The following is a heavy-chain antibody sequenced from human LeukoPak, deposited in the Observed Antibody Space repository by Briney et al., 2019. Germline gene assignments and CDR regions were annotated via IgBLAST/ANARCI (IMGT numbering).Heavy chain of an antibody. V-gene: IGHV4-59*08. CDR2: IYYSGST. J-gene: IGHJ3*02. CDR3: ARHDSEWLGVGFEI. D-gene: IGHD3-3*01. CDR1: GGSISSYY. Sequence: SETLFLTCTFSGGSISSYYWSWIRQPPGKGLEWIAYIYYSGSTNYNPSLKSRVTISVDTSKNQFSLKLRSVTAADTAVYYCARHDSEWLGVGFEIQGQGTMVTASS.